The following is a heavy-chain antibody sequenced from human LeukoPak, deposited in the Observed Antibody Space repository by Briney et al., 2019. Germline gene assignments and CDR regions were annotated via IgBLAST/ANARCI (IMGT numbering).Heavy chain of an antibody. CDR2: IIPMFGTA. V-gene: IGHV1-69*05. CDR1: GGTFSMYA. Sequence: SVTVSCKTSGGTFSMYAISWVRQAPGQGLEWMGRIIPMFGTAYYAQNFQGRVTIITDESTTIAYMRLSSLRFEDTAVYYCARDSYNGSYYDPWGQGTLVAVSS. CDR3: ARDSYNGSYYDP. J-gene: IGHJ5*02. D-gene: IGHD1-26*01.